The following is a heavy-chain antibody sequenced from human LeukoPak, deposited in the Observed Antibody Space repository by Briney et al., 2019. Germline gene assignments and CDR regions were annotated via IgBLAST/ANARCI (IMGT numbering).Heavy chain of an antibody. CDR1: GFTVSSNC. Sequence: GGSLRLSCAASGFTVSSNCMSWVRQAPGKGLEWVAVIYSGGSTNYADSVKGRFTISRDNSKNTLYLQMNSLRAEDTAVYYCARDLGGGYGNFDYWGQGTLATVSS. CDR3: ARDLGGGYGNFDY. V-gene: IGHV3-53*01. D-gene: IGHD5-18*01. J-gene: IGHJ4*02. CDR2: IYSGGST.